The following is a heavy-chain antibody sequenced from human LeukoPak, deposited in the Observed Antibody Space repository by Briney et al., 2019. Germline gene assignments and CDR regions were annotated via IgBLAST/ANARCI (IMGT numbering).Heavy chain of an antibody. D-gene: IGHD2-15*01. CDR3: ARYYCSGGSCYHPGFDY. CDR1: GGSISTYY. J-gene: IGHJ4*02. CDR2: IYYSGST. V-gene: IGHV4-59*08. Sequence: PSETLSLTCTVSGGSISTYYWSWIRQPPETGLEWIGYIYYSGSTNYNSSLKSRVTISVDTSKNQFSLKLSSVTAADTAVYYCARYYCSGGSCYHPGFDYWGQGTLVTVSS.